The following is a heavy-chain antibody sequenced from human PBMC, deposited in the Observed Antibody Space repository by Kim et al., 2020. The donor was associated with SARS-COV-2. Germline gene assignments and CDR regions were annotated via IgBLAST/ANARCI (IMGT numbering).Heavy chain of an antibody. CDR1: GFTFSDYY. Sequence: GGSLRLSCAASGFTFSDYYMSWIRQAPGKGLEWVSYISSSSSYTNYADSVKGRFTISRDNAKNSLYLQMNSLRAEDTAVYYCARDHSTYYYDSSGYYRALTPEYYYYGMDVWGQGTMVTVSS. CDR3: ARDHSTYYYDSSGYYRALTPEYYYYGMDV. J-gene: IGHJ6*02. D-gene: IGHD3-22*01. V-gene: IGHV3-11*05. CDR2: ISSSSSYT.